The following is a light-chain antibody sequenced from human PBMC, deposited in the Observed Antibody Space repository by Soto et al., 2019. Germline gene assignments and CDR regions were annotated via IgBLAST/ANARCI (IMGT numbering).Light chain of an antibody. CDR3: QQRGDWPPIT. CDR2: NAS. V-gene: IGKV3-11*01. J-gene: IGKJ5*01. CDR1: QSVSTV. Sequence: EILLTQSPATLSLSPGERAILSCRAIQSVSTVLAWFQQKPGQPPRLLIYNASNRTTGIPARFSGSGSGTDFTLTLSSLEPEYFAVYYCQQRGDWPPITFGQGPRLEI.